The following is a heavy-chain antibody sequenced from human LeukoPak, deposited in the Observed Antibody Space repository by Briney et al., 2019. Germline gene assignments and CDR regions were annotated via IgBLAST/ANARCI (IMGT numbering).Heavy chain of an antibody. D-gene: IGHD3-10*01. CDR3: ARDRLAGRFDI. CDR2: IYSGGST. V-gene: IGHV3-66*01. CDR1: GFTVSSNY. Sequence: GGSLRLSCAASGFTVSSNYMSWVRQAPGKGLEWVSVIYSGGSTYYADSVKGRFTISRDNSKNTLYLQMNSLRAEDTAVYYCARDRLAGRFDIWGRGTMVTVSS. J-gene: IGHJ3*02.